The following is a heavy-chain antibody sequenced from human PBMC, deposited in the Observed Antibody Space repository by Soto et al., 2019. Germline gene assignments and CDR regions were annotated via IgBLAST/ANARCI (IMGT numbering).Heavy chain of an antibody. CDR3: AKGTVAVPQVYDY. J-gene: IGHJ4*02. Sequence: EVQLLESGGGLVQPGGSLRLSCAASGFTFSSYAMGWVRQAPGKGLEWVSSISGGGATTYYADSVKGRFTISRDNSKNTLYLQMNSLRGEDTAVYYCAKGTVAVPQVYDYWGQGTLVPVSS. D-gene: IGHD2-15*01. CDR1: GFTFSSYA. CDR2: ISGGGATT. V-gene: IGHV3-23*01.